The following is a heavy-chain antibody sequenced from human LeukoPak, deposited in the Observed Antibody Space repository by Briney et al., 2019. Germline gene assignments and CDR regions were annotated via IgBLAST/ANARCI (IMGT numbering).Heavy chain of an antibody. V-gene: IGHV1-18*04. J-gene: IGHJ4*02. D-gene: IGHD6-13*01. CDR1: GYTFTGYY. CDR3: ARAPPEGSSWSTPEGY. CDR2: ISAYNGNT. Sequence: ASVKVSCKASGYTFTGYYMHWVRQAPGQGLEWMGWISAYNGNTNYAQKLQGRVTMTTDTSTSTAYMELRSLRSDDTAVYYCARAPPEGSSWSTPEGYWGQGTLVTVSS.